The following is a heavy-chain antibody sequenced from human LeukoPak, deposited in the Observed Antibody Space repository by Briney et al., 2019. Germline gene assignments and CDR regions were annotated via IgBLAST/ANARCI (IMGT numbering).Heavy chain of an antibody. CDR3: ARVITVTTSERGGYFDY. Sequence: PSETLSLTCTVSGGSISGSSYYWGWIRQPPGKGLEWIGSIYYSGSTNYNPSLKSRVTISVDTSKNQFSLKLSSVTAADTAVYYCARVITVTTSERGGYFDYWGQGTLVTVSS. J-gene: IGHJ4*02. D-gene: IGHD4-17*01. CDR1: GGSISGSSYY. V-gene: IGHV4-39*07. CDR2: IYYSGST.